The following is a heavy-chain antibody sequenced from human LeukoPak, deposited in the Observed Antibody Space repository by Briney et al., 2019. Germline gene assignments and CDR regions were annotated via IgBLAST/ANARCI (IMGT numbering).Heavy chain of an antibody. CDR1: GGSISSSDYH. J-gene: IGHJ4*02. V-gene: IGHV4-39*01. Sequence: SETLSLTCTVSGGSISSSDYHWGRIRQPPGRGLEWIGSIYFTGNTYYNPSLKSRVTISVDTSKNQFSLKLSSVSAADTAVYHCARLNVFGYYFDYWGQGTLVTVSS. CDR2: IYFTGNT. CDR3: ARLNVFGYYFDY. D-gene: IGHD3-10*01.